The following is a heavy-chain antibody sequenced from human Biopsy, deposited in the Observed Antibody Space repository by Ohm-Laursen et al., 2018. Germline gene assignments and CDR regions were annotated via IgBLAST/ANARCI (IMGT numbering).Heavy chain of an antibody. J-gene: IGHJ4*02. Sequence: SVKVSCKASGYSFTSYYMHWVRQAPGQGLEWMGMINPSGSTTSYSQIFQGRVTMTRDTSKSTVYMELSSLRSADTAVYFCARNTGWYGDLYYFDYRGQGTLVTVSS. CDR1: GYSFTSYY. CDR2: INPSGSTT. CDR3: ARNTGWYGDLYYFDY. V-gene: IGHV1-46*01. D-gene: IGHD6-19*01.